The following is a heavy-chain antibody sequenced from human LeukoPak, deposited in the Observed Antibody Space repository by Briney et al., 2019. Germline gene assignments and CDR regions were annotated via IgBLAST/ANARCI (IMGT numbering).Heavy chain of an antibody. CDR2: INPSGGST. J-gene: IGHJ5*02. D-gene: IGHD5-18*01. CDR1: GYTFTSYY. Sequence: GASVKVSCKASGYTFTSYYMHWVRQALGQGLEWMGIINPSGGSTSYAQKFQGRVTMTRDTSTSTVYMELSSLRSEDTAVYYCARDMDTAMPSNWFDPWGQGTLVTVSS. V-gene: IGHV1-46*01. CDR3: ARDMDTAMPSNWFDP.